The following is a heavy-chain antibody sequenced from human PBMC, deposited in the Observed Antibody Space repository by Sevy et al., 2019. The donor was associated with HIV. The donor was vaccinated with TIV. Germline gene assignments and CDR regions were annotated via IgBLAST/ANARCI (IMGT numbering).Heavy chain of an antibody. V-gene: IGHV3-33*01. J-gene: IGHJ4*02. CDR3: ARDLEFYDNGDYGPAFMPDY. CDR2: IWFDGSNT. CDR1: GFTFSSYG. D-gene: IGHD4-17*01. Sequence: GGSLRLSCAASGFTFSSYGMHWVRQAPGKGLEWVALIWFDGSNTYYADSVKGRFTISRDIAKNTLHLQMNSLRGEDTAVYYCARDLEFYDNGDYGPAFMPDYWGQGTLVTVFS.